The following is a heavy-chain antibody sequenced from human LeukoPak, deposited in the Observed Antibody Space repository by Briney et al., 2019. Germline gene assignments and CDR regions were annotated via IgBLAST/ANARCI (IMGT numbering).Heavy chain of an antibody. CDR3: AKPGSPYSSSWSCDY. J-gene: IGHJ4*02. CDR2: ISGSGGST. Sequence: PGGSLRLSCAASGFTFSSYAMSWVRQAPGKGLEWVSAISGSGGSTYYADSVKGRFTISRDNSKNTPYLQMNSLRAEDTAVYYCAKPGSPYSSSWSCDYWGQGTLVTVSS. D-gene: IGHD6-13*01. V-gene: IGHV3-23*01. CDR1: GFTFSSYA.